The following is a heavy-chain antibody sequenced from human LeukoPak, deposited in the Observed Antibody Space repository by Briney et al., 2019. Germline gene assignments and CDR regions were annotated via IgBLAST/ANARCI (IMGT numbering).Heavy chain of an antibody. D-gene: IGHD1-26*01. V-gene: IGHV4-39*01. J-gene: IGHJ4*02. CDR3: AKSGGYGLIDY. Sequence: SETLSLTCAVSGASISGSGYYWGWIRQPPGKGLEWIGNIYYSGSTYYNASLQSRVTISVDTSKNQFSLRLNSVTAADTAMYYCAKSGGYGLIDYWGQGTLVTVSS. CDR2: IYYSGST. CDR1: GASISGSGYY.